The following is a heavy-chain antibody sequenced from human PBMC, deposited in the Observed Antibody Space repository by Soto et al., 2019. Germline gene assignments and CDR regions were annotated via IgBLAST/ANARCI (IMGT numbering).Heavy chain of an antibody. V-gene: IGHV3-23*01. CDR2: ISGSGGST. CDR1: GFTFSSYA. CDR3: AKEGRYGSGSHPFDY. D-gene: IGHD3-10*01. J-gene: IGHJ4*02. Sequence: PVGSLRLSCAASGFTFSSYAMSWVRQAPGKGLEWVSAISGSGGSTYYADSVKGRFTISRDNSKNTLYLQMNSLRAEDTAVYYCAKEGRYGSGSHPFDYWGQGTLVTVSS.